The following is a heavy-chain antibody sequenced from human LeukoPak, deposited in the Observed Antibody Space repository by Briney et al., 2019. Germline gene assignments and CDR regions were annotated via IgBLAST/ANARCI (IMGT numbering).Heavy chain of an antibody. CDR1: GFTFSTYW. V-gene: IGHV3-74*01. D-gene: IGHD4-17*01. J-gene: IGHJ4*02. CDR3: AYSDHFDT. Sequence: GGSLRLSCAASGFTFSTYWMHWVRQAPGKGLVWVSHINLDGSSATYADSVKGRFTISRDNAKNTLYLQMNRLTGEDTAVYYCAYSDHFDTWGQGTLVTVSS. CDR2: INLDGSSA.